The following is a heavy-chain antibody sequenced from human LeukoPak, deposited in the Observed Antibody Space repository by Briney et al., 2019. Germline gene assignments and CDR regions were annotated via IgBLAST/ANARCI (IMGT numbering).Heavy chain of an antibody. V-gene: IGHV3-20*04. CDR3: ARDLMMEGRYFYHYMDV. J-gene: IGHJ6*03. Sequence: RTGGSLRLSCAASGFTFSSYGMSWARQGPGKGLEGVAGINWNGIIKRYGDSVRGRFTISRDKATNSLYLQMNSLRKEDTALYYCARDLMMEGRYFYHYMDVWGKGTTVTVSS. CDR1: GFTFSSYG. D-gene: IGHD2-8*01. CDR2: INWNGIIK.